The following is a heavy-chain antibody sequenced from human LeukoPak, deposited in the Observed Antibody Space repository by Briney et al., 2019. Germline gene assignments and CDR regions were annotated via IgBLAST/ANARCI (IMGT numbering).Heavy chain of an antibody. D-gene: IGHD3-3*01. CDR2: LSSSGSAF. J-gene: IGHJ4*02. CDR3: ARSARLMKGVVEVTALDD. Sequence: HPGGSLTLSCEDSGFAFRSYEMNWVRQAPGKGLEWIAYLSSSGSAFSYADSVKGRFTIARDNAKNSVYLEMNSLRADDTAVYYCARSARLMKGVVEVTALDDWGQGTLVTVSS. CDR1: GFAFRSYE. V-gene: IGHV3-48*03.